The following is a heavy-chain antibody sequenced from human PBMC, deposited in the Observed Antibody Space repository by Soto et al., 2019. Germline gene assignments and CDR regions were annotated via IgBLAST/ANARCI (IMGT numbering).Heavy chain of an antibody. Sequence: SETLSLTCTVSGGSSKSGSYSWSWIRQPPGKGLEWIGYVYHTGRTSYNPSPKSRVSISMDTSKNQFSLNLDSVTAADTAVYFCARDFAYFDSWGQGTLVTVSS. CDR3: ARDFAYFDS. J-gene: IGHJ4*02. V-gene: IGHV4-61*01. CDR2: VYHTGRT. D-gene: IGHD3-3*01. CDR1: GGSSKSGSYS.